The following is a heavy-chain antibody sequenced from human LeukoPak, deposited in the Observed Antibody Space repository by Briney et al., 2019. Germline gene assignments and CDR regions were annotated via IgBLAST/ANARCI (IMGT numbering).Heavy chain of an antibody. V-gene: IGHV5-51*01. CDR3: ARHISGGDVVVVPAAIPYDY. CDR1: GYTFTSYW. CDR2: IYPGDSDT. D-gene: IGHD2-2*02. Sequence: GESLKISRKGFGYTFTSYWIAWVRQMPGKGLEWMGLIYPGDSDTRYSPSFQGQVTISVDKSISTAYLQWSSLKASDTAMYYCARHISGGDVVVVPAAIPYDYWGQGTLVTVSS. J-gene: IGHJ4*02.